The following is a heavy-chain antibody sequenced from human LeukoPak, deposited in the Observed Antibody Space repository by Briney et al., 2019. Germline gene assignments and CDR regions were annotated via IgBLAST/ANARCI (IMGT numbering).Heavy chain of an antibody. CDR1: GDSISSGDYY. V-gene: IGHV4-61*10. Sequence: SETLSLTCTVSGDSISSGDYYWSWIRQPAGKGLEWVGYVYNSGNTNYNPSLKSRVTISVDTSKNQFSLKLSSVTAADTAVYYCARRGYYMDVWGKGITVTVSS. CDR3: ARRGYYMDV. CDR2: VYNSGNT. J-gene: IGHJ6*03.